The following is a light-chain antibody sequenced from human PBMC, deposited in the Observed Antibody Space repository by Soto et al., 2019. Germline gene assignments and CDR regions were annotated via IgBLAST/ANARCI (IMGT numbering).Light chain of an antibody. V-gene: IGKV3-11*01. Sequence: EKVMTQSPATLSVSPGERATLSCRASQSVSSNLAWYQQKPGQAPRLLIHDASSRATGTPARFSGSGFGTDFTLTISSLEPEDFAVYYCQPRGNWHTSINFGQRIRMEI. CDR3: QPRGNWHTSIN. CDR2: DAS. J-gene: IGKJ5*01. CDR1: QSVSSN.